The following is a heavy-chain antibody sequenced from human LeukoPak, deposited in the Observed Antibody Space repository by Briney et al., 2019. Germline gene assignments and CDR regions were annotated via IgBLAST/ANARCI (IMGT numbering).Heavy chain of an antibody. D-gene: IGHD3-16*01. Sequence: ASVKVSCKASGYTFTTYAISWVRQAPGQGLEWMGWIGTYNGNPDYAQNLQGRVTMTTDTSTSTAYMELRNLKSDDTAVYYCAREDPGGALDVWGRGTMVTVSS. J-gene: IGHJ3*01. V-gene: IGHV1-18*01. CDR3: AREDPGGALDV. CDR2: IGTYNGNP. CDR1: GYTFTTYA.